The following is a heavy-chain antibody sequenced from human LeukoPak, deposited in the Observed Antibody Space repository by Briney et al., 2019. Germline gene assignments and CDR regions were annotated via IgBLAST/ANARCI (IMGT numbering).Heavy chain of an antibody. CDR3: PREHCSGGSCCGIDY. V-gene: IGHV1-2*02. J-gene: IGHJ4*02. CDR1: GYTFTGYY. CDR2: INPNSGGT. D-gene: IGHD2-15*01. Sequence: GASVKVSCKASGYTFTGYYMHWVRQAPGQGLEWMGWINPNSGGTNYAQKFQGRVTMTRDTSISTAYMELSRLRSDDTAVYYCPREHCSGGSCCGIDYWGQGTLVTVSS.